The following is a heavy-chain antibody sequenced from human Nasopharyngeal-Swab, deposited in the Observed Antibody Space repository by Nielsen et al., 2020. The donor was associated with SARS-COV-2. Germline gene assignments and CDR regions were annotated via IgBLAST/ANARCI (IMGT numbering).Heavy chain of an antibody. CDR2: LLYDGRPK. D-gene: IGHD3-16*01. CDR1: GFTFSAHG. J-gene: IGHJ4*02. V-gene: IGHV3-33*01. CDR3: ATSRGGGAYNYVLDY. Sequence: GRSLTPSCAASGFTFSAHGMHCVRPAPGKGLDWVALLLYDGRPKSYADSVKGRFTIPRDTSNNTLSLQTNGLRAEDTAVYYCATSRGGGAYNYVLDYWGQGTLVTVSS.